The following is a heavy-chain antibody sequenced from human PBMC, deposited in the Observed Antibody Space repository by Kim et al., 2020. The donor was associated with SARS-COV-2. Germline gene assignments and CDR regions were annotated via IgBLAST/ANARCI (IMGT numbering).Heavy chain of an antibody. D-gene: IGHD3-3*01. V-gene: IGHV1-2*06. Sequence: ASVKVSCKASGYTFTGYYMHWVRQAPGQGLEWMGRINPNSGGTNYAQQFQGRVTMTRDTSISTAYMELSRLRSDDTAVYYCARDLGKIFGVVRTNWFDPWGQGTLVTVSS. CDR1: GYTFTGYY. CDR2: INPNSGGT. CDR3: ARDLGKIFGVVRTNWFDP. J-gene: IGHJ5*02.